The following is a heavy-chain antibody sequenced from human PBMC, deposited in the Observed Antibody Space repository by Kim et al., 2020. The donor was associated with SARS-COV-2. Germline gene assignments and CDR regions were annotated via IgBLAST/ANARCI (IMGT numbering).Heavy chain of an antibody. CDR2: INGDGTTI. D-gene: IGHD3-10*01. CDR1: GFTFSSSR. Sequence: GGSLRLSCAASGFTFSSSRVHWVRQAPGGGLVWVSRINGDGTTINYADSAKGRFTIFRDNAKRTLYLQMNSLTVDDTAVYYCAKAGSYRFDDWGQGTLVTVSS. CDR3: AKAGSYRFDD. V-gene: IGHV3-74*01. J-gene: IGHJ4*02.